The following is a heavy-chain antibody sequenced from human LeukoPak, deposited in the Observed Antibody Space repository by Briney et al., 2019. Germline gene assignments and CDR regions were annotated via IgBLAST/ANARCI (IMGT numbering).Heavy chain of an antibody. V-gene: IGHV3-30*18. Sequence: GGSLRLSCAASGFTFNNYGMHWVRQAPGKGLEWVAVISYDGSNKYYADSVKGRFTISRDNSKNTLYLQMNSLRAEDTAVYYCAKDLRYCTNGVCYTFDYWGQGTLVTVSS. CDR2: ISYDGSNK. D-gene: IGHD2-8*01. CDR1: GFTFNNYG. CDR3: AKDLRYCTNGVCYTFDY. J-gene: IGHJ4*02.